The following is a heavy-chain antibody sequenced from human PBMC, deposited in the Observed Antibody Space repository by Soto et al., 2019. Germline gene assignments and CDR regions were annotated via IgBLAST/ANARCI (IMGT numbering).Heavy chain of an antibody. CDR3: TTRIAVAGTGY. D-gene: IGHD6-19*01. CDR1: GFTFSNAW. Sequence: EVQLVESGGGLVKPGGSLRLSCAASGFTFSNAWMNWVRQAPGKGLEWFGRIKSKTDGGTTDYAAPVKGRFTMSRDDSKNTLYLQINSLKTEDTAVYYCTTRIAVAGTGYWGQGTLVTVSS. V-gene: IGHV3-15*07. CDR2: IKSKTDGGTT. J-gene: IGHJ4*02.